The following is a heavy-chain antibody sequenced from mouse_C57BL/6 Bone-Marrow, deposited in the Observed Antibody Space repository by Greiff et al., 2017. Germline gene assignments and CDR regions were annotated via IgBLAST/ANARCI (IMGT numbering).Heavy chain of an antibody. J-gene: IGHJ3*01. D-gene: IGHD1-1*01. CDR1: GYTFTRYG. V-gene: IGHV1-81*01. CDR3: ARIPIYYYGSSPLFAY. Sequence: QVQLKESGAELARPGASVKLSCKASGYTFTRYGISWVKQRTGQGLEWIGEIYPRSGNTYYNEKFKGKATLTADQSSSTAYMELRSLTSEDSAVYFCARIPIYYYGSSPLFAYWGQGTLVTVSA. CDR2: IYPRSGNT.